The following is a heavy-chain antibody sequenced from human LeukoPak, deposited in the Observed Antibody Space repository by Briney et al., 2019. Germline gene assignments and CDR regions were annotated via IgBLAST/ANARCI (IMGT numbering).Heavy chain of an antibody. Sequence: SETLSLTCTVSGASISSYSWSWIRQPAGKGLEWIGRIYTSGSTNYNPSLKSRVAMSVDTSKNQFFLKLSSVTAADMAVYYCARDRSNWFDPWGQGTLVTVSS. V-gene: IGHV4-4*07. CDR3: ARDRSNWFDP. CDR2: IYTSGST. J-gene: IGHJ5*02. CDR1: GASISSYS.